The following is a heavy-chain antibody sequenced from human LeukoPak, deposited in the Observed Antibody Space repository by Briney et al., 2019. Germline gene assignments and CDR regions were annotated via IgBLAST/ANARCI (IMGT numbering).Heavy chain of an antibody. CDR1: GFTFSSYW. Sequence: GGSLRPSCAASGFTFSSYWMSWVRQAPGKGLEWVANIKQDGSEKYYVDSVKGRFTISRDNAKNSLYLQMNSLRAEDTAVYYCARVYRPVNVWWPQYYYYYYGMDVWGQGTTVTVSS. V-gene: IGHV3-7*01. D-gene: IGHD5-12*01. CDR2: IKQDGSEK. J-gene: IGHJ6*02. CDR3: ARVYRPVNVWWPQYYYYYYGMDV.